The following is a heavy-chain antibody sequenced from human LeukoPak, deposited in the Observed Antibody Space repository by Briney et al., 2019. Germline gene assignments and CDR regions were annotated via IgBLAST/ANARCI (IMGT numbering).Heavy chain of an antibody. CDR1: GGSISSGGYY. Sequence: PSQTLSLTCTVSGGSISSGGYYWSWIRQHPGKGLEWIGYIYYSGSTNYNPSLKARATISVDTSKNQFSLKLSSVTAADTAVYYCARGPAYYDFWSGYSYYYMDVWGKGTTVTVSS. CDR3: ARGPAYYDFWSGYSYYYMDV. J-gene: IGHJ6*03. CDR2: IYYSGST. D-gene: IGHD3-3*01. V-gene: IGHV4-31*03.